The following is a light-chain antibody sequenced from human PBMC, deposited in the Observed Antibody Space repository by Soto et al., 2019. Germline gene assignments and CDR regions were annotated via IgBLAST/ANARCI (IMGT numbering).Light chain of an antibody. CDR1: QSISGW. Sequence: IQMTQSPSTLSASVGDRVTITCRASQSISGWLAWYQQQPGEAPNLLIYDASRLESGVPSRFSGSGSGTEFTLTISRLQPDDFGTFYCQHYSTYSLTFGPGTRVDLK. CDR2: DAS. V-gene: IGKV1-5*01. J-gene: IGKJ3*01. CDR3: QHYSTYSLT.